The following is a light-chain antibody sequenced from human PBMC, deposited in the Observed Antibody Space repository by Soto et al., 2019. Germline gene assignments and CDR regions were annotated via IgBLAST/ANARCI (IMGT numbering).Light chain of an antibody. CDR2: KAT. Sequence: DIQMTQSPSTLSASVGDGVTITCRASQIIGSWLAWYQQKPGKAPKLLIYKATNLQSGVPSRFSGSGSGTDFSLTISSLQPEDSATYFCQPYNDFQYTFGPGTKLEI. CDR1: QIIGSW. CDR3: QPYNDFQYT. J-gene: IGKJ2*01. V-gene: IGKV1-5*03.